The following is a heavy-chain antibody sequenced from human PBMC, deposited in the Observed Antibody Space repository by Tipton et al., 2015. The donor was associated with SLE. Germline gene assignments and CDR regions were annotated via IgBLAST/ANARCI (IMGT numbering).Heavy chain of an antibody. CDR2: ISTDGSQT. V-gene: IGHV3-30*03. Sequence: SLRLSCEVSGITFSTFAMHWVRQAPGKGLEWVAVISTDGSQTYYADSVRGRFTISRDNSKNTVSLRMNSLKPDDSSLYYCTTLGYWGQGTPVAVSS. CDR3: TTLGY. J-gene: IGHJ4*02. CDR1: GITFSTFA.